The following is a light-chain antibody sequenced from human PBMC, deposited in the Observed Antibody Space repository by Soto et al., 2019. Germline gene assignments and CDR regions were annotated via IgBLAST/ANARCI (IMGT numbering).Light chain of an antibody. CDR2: DAS. CDR1: QSVSSY. V-gene: IGKV3-11*01. J-gene: IGKJ4*01. CDR3: QQRSNWLT. Sequence: EIVLTQFPATLSLSPGERATLSCRASQSVSSYLAWYQQKPGQAPRLLIYDASNRATGIPARFSGSGSGTDFTLTISSLEPEDFAVYYCQQRSNWLTFGGGTNVELK.